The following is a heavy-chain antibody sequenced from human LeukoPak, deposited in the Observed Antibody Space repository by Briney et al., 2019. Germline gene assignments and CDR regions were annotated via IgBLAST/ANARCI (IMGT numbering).Heavy chain of an antibody. CDR3: ARACGEYYDFWSGYYLSH. CDR2: IIPIFGTA. J-gene: IGHJ1*01. V-gene: IGHV1-69*05. CDR1: GGTFSSYA. Sequence: GASVNVSCKASGGTFSSYAISWVRQAPGQGLEWMGGIIPIFGTANYAQKFQGRVTITTDESTSTAYMELSGLRSEDTAVYYCARACGEYYDFWSGYYLSHWGQGTLVTVSS. D-gene: IGHD3-3*01.